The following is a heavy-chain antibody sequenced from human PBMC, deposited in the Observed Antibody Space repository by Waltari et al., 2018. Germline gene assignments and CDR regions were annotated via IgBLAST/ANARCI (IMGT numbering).Heavy chain of an antibody. D-gene: IGHD3-10*01. CDR3: ANMGDY. CDR1: GFTFSSDG. Sequence: QVQLVESGGGVVQPGRSLRLSCASSGFTFSSDGMHWVPQAPGKGLEWVAVISYDGSNKYYADSVKGRFTISRDNSKNTLYLQMNSLRAEDTAVYYCANMGDYWGQGTLVTVSS. CDR2: ISYDGSNK. J-gene: IGHJ4*02. V-gene: IGHV3-30*18.